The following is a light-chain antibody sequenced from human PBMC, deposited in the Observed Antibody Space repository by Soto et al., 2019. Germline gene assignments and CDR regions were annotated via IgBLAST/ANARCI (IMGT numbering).Light chain of an antibody. J-gene: IGLJ1*01. CDR3: QSYDSSLSGYV. CDR1: SSNVGGNP. V-gene: IGLV1-40*01. Sequence: QSVLTQPPSASGTPGQRVTISCSGSSSNVGGNPVNWYQHVPTTAPKLLIYGNSNRPSGVPDRFSGSKSGTSASLAITGLQAEDEADYYCQSYDSSLSGYVFGTGTKVTVL. CDR2: GNS.